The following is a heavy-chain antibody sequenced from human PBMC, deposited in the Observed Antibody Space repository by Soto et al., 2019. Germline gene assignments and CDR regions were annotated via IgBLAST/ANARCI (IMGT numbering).Heavy chain of an antibody. CDR3: ARTDRWSGPPNWFDP. CDR2: IFSNDEK. D-gene: IGHD3-3*01. Sequence: QVTLKESGPVLVKPTETLTLTCTVSVFSLSNARMGVSWIRQPPGKALEWLAHIFSNDEKSYSTSLKSRLTISKDTSKSQVVLTMTNMDPVDTATYYCARTDRWSGPPNWFDPWGQGTLVTVSS. V-gene: IGHV2-26*01. J-gene: IGHJ5*02. CDR1: VFSLSNARMG.